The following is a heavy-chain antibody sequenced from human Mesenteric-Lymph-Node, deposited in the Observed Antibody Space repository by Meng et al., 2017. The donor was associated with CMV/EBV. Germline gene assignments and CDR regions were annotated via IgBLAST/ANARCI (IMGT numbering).Heavy chain of an antibody. V-gene: IGHV3-48*04. Sequence: GESLKISCAASGFTFSSSSINWVRQAPGKGLEWVSYISGRSSTIYYADSVKGRFTISRDNAKNSLYLQMNSLRAEDTAVYYCAREGQQLVRGLDYWGQGTLVTVSS. CDR1: GFTFSSSS. D-gene: IGHD6-13*01. J-gene: IGHJ4*02. CDR3: AREGQQLVRGLDY. CDR2: ISGRSSTI.